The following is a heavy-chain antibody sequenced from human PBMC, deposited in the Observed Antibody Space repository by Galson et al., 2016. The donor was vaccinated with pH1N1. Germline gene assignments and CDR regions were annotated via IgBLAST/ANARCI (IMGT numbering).Heavy chain of an antibody. V-gene: IGHV2-5*02. Sequence: PALVKPTQTLTPTCTFSGFSLSTSGVGVGWIRQPPGKALEWLALIYWDDDKRYSPSLKSRLTITKDTSKNQVVLTMTNMDPVDTATYYCARNGYGDYVGYFGCWGQGTLVTVSS. D-gene: IGHD4-17*01. CDR2: IYWDDDK. CDR1: GFSLSTSGVG. J-gene: IGHJ4*02. CDR3: ARNGYGDYVGYFGC.